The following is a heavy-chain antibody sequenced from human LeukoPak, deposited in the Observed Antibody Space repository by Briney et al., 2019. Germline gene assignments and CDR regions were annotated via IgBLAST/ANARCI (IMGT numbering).Heavy chain of an antibody. CDR2: VSDSGRSA. J-gene: IGHJ5*02. CDR1: GSTFSNYA. D-gene: IGHD1-26*01. Sequence: PGGSLRLSCAASGSTFSNYAMSWVRQAPGKGLEWVSGVSDSGRSAYYADSVQGRFIISRDNSKNTLYLQMNSLRVEDTAAYFCAQNQWEFPAWGQGTLVTVSS. CDR3: AQNQWEFPA. V-gene: IGHV3-23*01.